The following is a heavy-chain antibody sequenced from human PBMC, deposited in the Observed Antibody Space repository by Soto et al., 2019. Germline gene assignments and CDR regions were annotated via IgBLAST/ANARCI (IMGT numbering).Heavy chain of an antibody. Sequence: EVQLVESGGSVVQPGGSLRLSSAASGFTFSSYWMLWVRQAPGKGLVWVSRINSDGSTTSYADSVKGRFTISRDNAKNTLYLQMNSLRAEDTAVYYCARVNPGYSYVNYWGQGTLVTVSS. CDR1: GFTFSSYW. V-gene: IGHV3-74*01. CDR2: INSDGSTT. D-gene: IGHD5-18*01. CDR3: ARVNPGYSYVNY. J-gene: IGHJ4*02.